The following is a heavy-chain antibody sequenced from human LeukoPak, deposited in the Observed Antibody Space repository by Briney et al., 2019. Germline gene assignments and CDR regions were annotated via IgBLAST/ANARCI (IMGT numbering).Heavy chain of an antibody. Sequence: ASVKVSCKASGYTFTSYDINWVRQATGQGLESMGWMNPNSGNTGYAQKFQGRVTITRNTSIGTAYMELSSLRSEDTAVYYCAKVDYSNYPSFDYWGQGTLVTVSS. D-gene: IGHD4-11*01. V-gene: IGHV1-8*03. CDR3: AKVDYSNYPSFDY. CDR2: MNPNSGNT. CDR1: GYTFTSYD. J-gene: IGHJ4*02.